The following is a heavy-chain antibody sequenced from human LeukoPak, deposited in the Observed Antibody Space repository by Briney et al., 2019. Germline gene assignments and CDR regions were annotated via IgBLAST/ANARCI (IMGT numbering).Heavy chain of an antibody. CDR1: GFTVSGNY. V-gene: IGHV3-66*01. CDR2: IYSGGST. Sequence: GGSLRLSCAASGFTVSGNYMSWVRQAPGKGLEWVSVIYSGGSTYYADSVKGRFTISRDNSKNTLYLQMNSLRAEDTAVYYCARDPYYDSSGSQDYWGQGTLVTVSS. D-gene: IGHD3-22*01. J-gene: IGHJ4*02. CDR3: ARDPYYDSSGSQDY.